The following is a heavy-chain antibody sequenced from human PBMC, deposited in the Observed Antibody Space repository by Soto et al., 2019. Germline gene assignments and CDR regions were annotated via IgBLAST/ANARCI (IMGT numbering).Heavy chain of an antibody. J-gene: IGHJ5*02. CDR3: TTDDPINRS. CDR1: GLPFSHAT. V-gene: IGHV3-15*01. Sequence: PGGSLRLSCVASGLPFSHATLSWVRQAPRKGLEWVGRIKSRIHGGTTDYAAPVKGRFTISRDDSKNTLYLQMNSLRTEDTAVYYCTTDDPINRSWGQGTLVTVSS. CDR2: IKSRIHGGTT.